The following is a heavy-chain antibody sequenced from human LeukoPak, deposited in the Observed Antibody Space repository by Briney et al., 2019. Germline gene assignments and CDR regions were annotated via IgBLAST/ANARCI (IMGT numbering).Heavy chain of an antibody. D-gene: IGHD3-16*01. CDR1: GMSITSRHY. Sequence: SETLSLTCSVSGMSITSRHYWGWIRQTPGKGLEWIGSTSHSDSPYYNPSLESRVTISLDTSRNLFSLKLTSVTAADTAVYFCARDFGETPLPNWFDPWGQGTLVIVSS. V-gene: IGHV4-38-2*02. CDR3: ARDFGETPLPNWFDP. CDR2: TSHSDSP. J-gene: IGHJ5*02.